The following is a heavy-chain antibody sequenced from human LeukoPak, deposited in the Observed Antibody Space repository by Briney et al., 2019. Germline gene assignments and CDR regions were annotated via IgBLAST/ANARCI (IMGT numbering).Heavy chain of an antibody. CDR2: FDPADGET. CDR3: ATTRGGFSYRGAYYLDY. Sequence: ASVKVSCKVSGHTLSELSIHWVRQAPGKGLEWMGGFDPADGETIYTQKFQGRFIMTEDTSTDIAYMELSSLRSEDTAVYYCATTRGGFSYRGAYYLDYWGQGTLVTVSS. CDR1: GHTLSELS. D-gene: IGHD5-18*01. J-gene: IGHJ4*02. V-gene: IGHV1-24*01.